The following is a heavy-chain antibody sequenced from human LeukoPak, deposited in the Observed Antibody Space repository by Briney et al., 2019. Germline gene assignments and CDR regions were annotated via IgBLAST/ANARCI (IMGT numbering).Heavy chain of an antibody. Sequence: SETLSLTCTVSGYSISSGYYWGWIRPPPGKGLEWIGSIYHSGSTYYNPSLKSRVTISVDTSKNQFSLKLSSVTAADTAVYYCARSVVGKNWFDPWGQGTLVTVSS. CDR2: IYHSGST. D-gene: IGHD1-26*01. CDR3: ARSVVGKNWFDP. V-gene: IGHV4-38-2*02. CDR1: GYSISSGYY. J-gene: IGHJ5*02.